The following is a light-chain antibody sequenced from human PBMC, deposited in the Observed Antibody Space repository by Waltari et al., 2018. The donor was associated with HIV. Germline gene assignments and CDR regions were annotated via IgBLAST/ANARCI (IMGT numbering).Light chain of an antibody. J-gene: IGLJ1*01. CDR3: CSYAGSSTPFV. Sequence: QSALTQPASVSGSPGQSITLSCTGTSSDVGSYNLFSWYQQYPGKVPKLMIYEVSKRPSGVSNRFSGSKSGNTASLTISGLQAEDEADYYCCSYAGSSTPFVFGTATKVTVL. CDR1: SSDVGSYNL. V-gene: IGLV2-23*02. CDR2: EVS.